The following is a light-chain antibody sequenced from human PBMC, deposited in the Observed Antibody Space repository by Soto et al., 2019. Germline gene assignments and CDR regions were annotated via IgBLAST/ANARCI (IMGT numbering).Light chain of an antibody. J-gene: IGKJ1*01. CDR2: AAS. Sequence: IQLTQSPSSLSASVGDRVTITCRASQGISSYLAWYQQEPGKAPKLLIYAASTLQSGVPSRFSGSGSGTDFTLTISSLQPEDFATYYCQQLISYPRTFGQGTKVEIK. V-gene: IGKV1-9*01. CDR1: QGISSY. CDR3: QQLISYPRT.